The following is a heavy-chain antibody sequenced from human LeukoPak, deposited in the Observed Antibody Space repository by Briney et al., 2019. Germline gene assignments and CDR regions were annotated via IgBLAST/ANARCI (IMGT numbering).Heavy chain of an antibody. Sequence: SVQVSCKTSGGTFITSAITWVRQAPGQGLEWMGRIIPVLNITTYAQRFQGRVTITADTSTSTVYMELSSLRSEETAVYYCARDQGLTAPPPYGLDVWGQGTTVIVSS. V-gene: IGHV1-69*04. CDR2: IIPVLNIT. CDR3: ARDQGLTAPPPYGLDV. CDR1: GGTFITSA. J-gene: IGHJ6*02. D-gene: IGHD5-18*01.